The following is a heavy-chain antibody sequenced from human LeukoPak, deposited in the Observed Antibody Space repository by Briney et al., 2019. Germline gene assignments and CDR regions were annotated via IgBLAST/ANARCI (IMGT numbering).Heavy chain of an antibody. D-gene: IGHD6-19*01. Sequence: PSETLSLTCAVYGGSFSGYYWSWIRQPPGKGLEWIGYIYYSGSTNYNPSLKSRVTISVDTSKNQFSLKLSSVTAADTAVYYCARGGVAGILPPYYYYYGMDVWGQGTTVTVSS. CDR1: GGSFSGYY. CDR2: IYYSGST. J-gene: IGHJ6*02. V-gene: IGHV4-59*08. CDR3: ARGGVAGILPPYYYYYGMDV.